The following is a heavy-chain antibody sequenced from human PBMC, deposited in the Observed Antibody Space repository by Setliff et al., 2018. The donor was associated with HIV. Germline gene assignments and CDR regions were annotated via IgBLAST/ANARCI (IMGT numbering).Heavy chain of an antibody. J-gene: IGHJ4*02. V-gene: IGHV4-38-2*02. CDR1: GSFINSDY. D-gene: IGHD4-17*01. Sequence: SETLSLTCTVSGSFINSDYWGWIRQPPGKGLGWIGSIYHSATTYYNPSLWGRVTISIDTSNNQISLRLSSVTAADTATYYCVRDDYGYNGKGFDYWGPGTLVTVSS. CDR3: VRDDYGYNGKGFDY. CDR2: IYHSATT.